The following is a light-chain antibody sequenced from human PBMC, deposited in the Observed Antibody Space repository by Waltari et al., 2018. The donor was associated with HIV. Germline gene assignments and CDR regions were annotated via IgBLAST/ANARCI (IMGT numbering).Light chain of an antibody. CDR3: SSYTSSSPYA. CDR1: SSDVGGYNY. V-gene: IGLV2-14*03. J-gene: IGLJ1*01. Sequence: QSALTQPASVSGSPGQSITISCTGTSSDVGGYNYVSWYQQHPGKAPKLLIYDVSNRPSWVSTLFSGSKSGNTASLTISGLQAEDEADYYCSSYTSSSPYAFGTGTKVTVL. CDR2: DVS.